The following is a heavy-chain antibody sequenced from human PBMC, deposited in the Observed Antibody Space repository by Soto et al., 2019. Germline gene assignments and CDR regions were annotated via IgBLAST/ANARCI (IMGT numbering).Heavy chain of an antibody. D-gene: IGHD3-10*01. CDR1: GFTFSSYG. CDR3: AKVEVLWFGERSGGMDV. Sequence: GGSLRLSCAASGFTFSSYGMHWVRQAPGKGLEWVAVISYDGSNKYYADSVKGRFTISRDNSKNTLYLQMNSLRAEDTAVYYCAKVEVLWFGERSGGMDVWGQGTTVTVSS. CDR2: ISYDGSNK. V-gene: IGHV3-30*18. J-gene: IGHJ6*02.